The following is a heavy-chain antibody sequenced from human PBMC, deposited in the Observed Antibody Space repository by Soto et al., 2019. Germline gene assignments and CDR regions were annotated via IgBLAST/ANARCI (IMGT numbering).Heavy chain of an antibody. CDR1: GDSMSSYY. D-gene: IGHD2-15*01. V-gene: IGHV4-4*07. Sequence: QLQLQESGPGLVEPSETLSLTCSVSGDSMSSYYWCWMRQSAEKGLEWIGRISATGTTSYIPYLKSRITLSVDTSKNQFSLTLKFVTAADTAVYFCAGEQYGAANFWGQGTLVTVS. J-gene: IGHJ3*01. CDR3: AGEQYGAANF. CDR2: ISATGTT.